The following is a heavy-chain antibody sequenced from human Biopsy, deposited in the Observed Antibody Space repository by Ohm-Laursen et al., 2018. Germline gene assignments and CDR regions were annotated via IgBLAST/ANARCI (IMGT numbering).Heavy chain of an antibody. D-gene: IGHD4/OR15-4a*01. CDR2: FSHTGTT. V-gene: IGHV4-34*01. Sequence: SETLSLTWTVDGGSFSGYDWTWIRQPPGKGLEWVGEFSHTGTTIYNPSPKSRLTISVDKSKNHFSLRLTSVTAADTATYFCARGPYGDNAGAFDVWGQGTVVTVSS. CDR1: GGSFSGYD. J-gene: IGHJ3*01. CDR3: ARGPYGDNAGAFDV.